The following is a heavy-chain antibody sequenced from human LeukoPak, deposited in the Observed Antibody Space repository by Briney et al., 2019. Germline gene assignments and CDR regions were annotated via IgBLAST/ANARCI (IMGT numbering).Heavy chain of an antibody. Sequence: SETLSLTCSVSGGSLSSSYWTWFRLPPGKRLEWIGYINTRGSTSVNPSLESRVTMSVNTANNKFSLKLSSVTAADTAMHSCARGAMPTVGAWAFDIWGQGKMVTVSS. CDR3: ARGAMPTVGAWAFDI. CDR1: GGSLSSSY. J-gene: IGHJ3*02. CDR2: INTRGST. D-gene: IGHD5-24*01. V-gene: IGHV4-4*09.